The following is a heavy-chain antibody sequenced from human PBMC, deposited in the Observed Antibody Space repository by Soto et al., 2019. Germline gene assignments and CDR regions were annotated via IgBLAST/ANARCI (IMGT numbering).Heavy chain of an antibody. Sequence: QVQLVQSGAEVKKPGSSVKVSCKASGGTFSSYAISWVRQAPGQGLEWMGGIIPIFGTANYAQKFQGRVTITADKSTSTAYMELSSLRSEDTAVYYCAGHYYDSSGYSNYYYYYGMDVWGQGTTVTVSS. D-gene: IGHD3-22*01. J-gene: IGHJ6*02. V-gene: IGHV1-69*06. CDR3: AGHYYDSSGYSNYYYYYGMDV. CDR1: GGTFSSYA. CDR2: IIPIFGTA.